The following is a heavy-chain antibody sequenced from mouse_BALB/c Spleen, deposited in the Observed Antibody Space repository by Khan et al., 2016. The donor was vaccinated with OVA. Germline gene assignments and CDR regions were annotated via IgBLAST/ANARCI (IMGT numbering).Heavy chain of an antibody. CDR1: GFSLTSYG. Sequence: VELVESGPGLVAPSQSLSITCTVSGFSLTSYGVRWVRQPPGKGLEWLGVIWAGGSTNYNSALMSRLSISKDNSKSQVFLKMNSLQTDDTAMYYCAREVSYDVVDYWGQGTTLTVSS. D-gene: IGHD2-12*01. V-gene: IGHV2-9*02. J-gene: IGHJ2*01. CDR2: IWAGGST. CDR3: AREVSYDVVDY.